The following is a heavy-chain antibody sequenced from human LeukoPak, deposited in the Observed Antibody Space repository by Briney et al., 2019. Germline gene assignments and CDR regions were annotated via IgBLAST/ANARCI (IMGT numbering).Heavy chain of an antibody. V-gene: IGHV3-7*01. CDR2: IKQDASET. J-gene: IGHJ4*02. D-gene: IGHD6-19*01. Sequence: PGGSLRLSCAASGFIVSNYCMGWVRQAPGKGLEWVAYIKQDASETYYVDSVRGRFSISRDNAKNSLFLQMNSLRAEDTAVYYCATDPSGPSDSSGWYYFDNWGQGTLATVSS. CDR1: GFIVSNYC. CDR3: ATDPSGPSDSSGWYYFDN.